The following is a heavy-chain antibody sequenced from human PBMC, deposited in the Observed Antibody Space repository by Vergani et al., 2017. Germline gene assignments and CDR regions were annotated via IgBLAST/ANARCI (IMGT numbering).Heavy chain of an antibody. CDR2: INPSGGST. V-gene: IGHV1-46*01. Sequence: QVQLVQSGAEVKKPGASVKVSCKASGYTFTSYYMHWVRQAPGQGLEWMGIINPSGGSTSYAQKFQGRVTMTRDTSTSTVYMELSSLRSEDTAVYYCARDGEGEEQLALPDNWFDAWGQGTLVTVSS. CDR1: GYTFTSYY. D-gene: IGHD6-6*01. J-gene: IGHJ5*02. CDR3: ARDGEGEEQLALPDNWFDA.